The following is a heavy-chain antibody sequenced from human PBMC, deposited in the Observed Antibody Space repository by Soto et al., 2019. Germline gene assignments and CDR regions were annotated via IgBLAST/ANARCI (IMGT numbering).Heavy chain of an antibody. J-gene: IGHJ5*01. CDR1: GGSISNYY. D-gene: IGHD3-16*02. V-gene: IGHV4-59*06. Sequence: PSETLSLTCTVSGGSISNYYWSWIRQSPGKGLEWIGYIYYSGSTYYNPSLKSRVTISVDTSKNQFSLKLSSVTAADTAVYYCARRRYKQWFDYWGQGTLVTVSS. CDR2: IYYSGST. CDR3: ARRRYKQWFDY.